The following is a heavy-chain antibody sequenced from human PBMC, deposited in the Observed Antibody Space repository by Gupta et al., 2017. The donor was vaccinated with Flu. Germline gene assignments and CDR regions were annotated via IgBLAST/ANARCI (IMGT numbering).Heavy chain of an antibody. CDR1: SGYV. V-gene: IGHV4-34*01. J-gene: IGHJ5*02. D-gene: IGHD1-26*01. CDR2: INDSGRA. CDR3: ARVALEGFGSNWFEP. Sequence: SGYVWSWVRQSPGKGLELIGEINDSGRANYNPSLKTRVTISVDTPKNQLSLRLTSLTAADTAVYYCARVALEGFGSNWFEPWGQGTLVTVSS.